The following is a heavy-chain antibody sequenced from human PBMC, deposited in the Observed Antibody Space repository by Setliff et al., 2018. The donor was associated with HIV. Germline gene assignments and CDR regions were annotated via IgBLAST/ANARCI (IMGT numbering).Heavy chain of an antibody. CDR3: VRALSGGYCSGGNCFPFDF. CDR2: INSGSNYI. Sequence: RGSLRLSCSGSGFSFGSFSLHWVRQAPGKGLEWISYINSGSNYIYYTDSVKGRSISSRDNAKKSLFLQMSSLRAEDTAVYYCVRALSGGYCSGGNCFPFDFWGQGTLVTVSS. D-gene: IGHD2-15*01. CDR1: GFSFGSFS. V-gene: IGHV3-21*01. J-gene: IGHJ4*02.